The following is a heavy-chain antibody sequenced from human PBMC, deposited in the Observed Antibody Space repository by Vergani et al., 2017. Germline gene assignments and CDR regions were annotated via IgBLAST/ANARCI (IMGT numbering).Heavy chain of an antibody. V-gene: IGHV3-48*04. Sequence: EVQLVESGGGLVQPGGSLRLSCAASGFTFSSYSMNWVRQAPGKGLEWVSYISSSSSTIYYADSVKGRFTISRDNAKNSLYLQMNSLRAEDTAVYYCARESHYYDSSGPDYWGQGTLVTVSS. D-gene: IGHD3-22*01. CDR3: ARESHYYDSSGPDY. CDR2: ISSSSSTI. J-gene: IGHJ4*02. CDR1: GFTFSSYS.